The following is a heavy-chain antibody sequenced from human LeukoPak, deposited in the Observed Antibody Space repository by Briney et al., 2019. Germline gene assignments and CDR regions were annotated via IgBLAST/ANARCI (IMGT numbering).Heavy chain of an antibody. CDR3: ARYDDYGDSHSEFDY. D-gene: IGHD4-17*01. CDR2: IRSKANSYAT. V-gene: IGHV3-73*01. J-gene: IGHJ4*02. Sequence: GGSLRLSCAASGFTFSGSAMHWVRQASGKGLEWVGRIRSKANSYATAYAASVKGGFTISRDDSKNTAYLQMNSLKTEDTAVYYCARYDDYGDSHSEFDYWGQGTLVTVSS. CDR1: GFTFSGSA.